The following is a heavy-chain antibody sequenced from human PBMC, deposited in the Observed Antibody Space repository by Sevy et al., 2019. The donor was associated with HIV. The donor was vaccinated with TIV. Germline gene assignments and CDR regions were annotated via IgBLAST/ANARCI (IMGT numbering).Heavy chain of an antibody. CDR3: ARDHVKDGDLGDYYYYAVDV. CDR1: GFTFSDYY. Sequence: GGSLRLSCAASGFTFSDYYMSWIRQAPGKGLEWLSYISGSDNIIYYADSARGRFTISRDNAKDSLYLQMNSLRAEDTAYYYCARDHVKDGDLGDYYYYAVDVWGQGTSVTVSS. J-gene: IGHJ6*02. V-gene: IGHV3-11*01. D-gene: IGHD4-17*01. CDR2: ISGSDNII.